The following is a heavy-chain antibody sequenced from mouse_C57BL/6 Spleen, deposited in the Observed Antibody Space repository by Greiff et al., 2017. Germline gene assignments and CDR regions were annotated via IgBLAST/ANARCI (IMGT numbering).Heavy chain of an antibody. CDR2: IHPSDSDT. Sequence: VQLQQPGAELVKPGASVKVSCKASGYTFTSYWMHWVKQRPGQGLEWIGRIHPSDSDTNYNQKFKGKATLTVDKSSSTAYMQLSSLTSEDSAVYYCAIAGDDGYSWFAYWGQGTLVTVSA. V-gene: IGHV1-74*01. CDR3: AIAGDDGYSWFAY. J-gene: IGHJ3*01. D-gene: IGHD2-3*01. CDR1: GYTFTSYW.